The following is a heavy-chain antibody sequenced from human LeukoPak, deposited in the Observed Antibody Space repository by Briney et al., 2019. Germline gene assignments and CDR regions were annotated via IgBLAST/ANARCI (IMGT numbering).Heavy chain of an antibody. CDR2: SHGSGGAT. D-gene: IGHD2-15*01. CDR3: AKYNGFCSSGSCYYFGY. CDR1: GFTFSTFA. J-gene: IGHJ4*02. Sequence: GGSLRLSCAASGFTFSTFAVGWVRRGPGKGLEWVSDSHGSGGATFYADSVKGRFTVSRDDSKSTLYLQMNSLRAEDAAVYYCAKYNGFCSSGSCYYFGYWGQGILVTVSS. V-gene: IGHV3-23*01.